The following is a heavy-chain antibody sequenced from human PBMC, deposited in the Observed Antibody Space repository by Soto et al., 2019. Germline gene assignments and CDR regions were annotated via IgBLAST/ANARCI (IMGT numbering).Heavy chain of an antibody. V-gene: IGHV3-23*01. Sequence: GGSLRLSCAVSGFTFSSYAMSWVRQAPGKGLEWVSSISGSGGSTYYADSVKGRFTISRDNSKNTLYLQMNSLRAEDTAVYYCAKDVLERIDYGDGFDYWGQGTLVTVSS. CDR3: AKDVLERIDYGDGFDY. CDR1: GFTFSSYA. J-gene: IGHJ4*02. CDR2: ISGSGGST. D-gene: IGHD4-17*01.